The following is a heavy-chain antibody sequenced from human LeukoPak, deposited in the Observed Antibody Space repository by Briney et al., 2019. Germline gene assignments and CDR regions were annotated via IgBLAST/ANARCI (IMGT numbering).Heavy chain of an antibody. CDR3: ARDRRGYCSSTSCPYGMDV. CDR1: GFTFSSYS. V-gene: IGHV3-48*04. J-gene: IGHJ6*02. Sequence: GGSLRLSCAASGFTFSSYSMNWVRQAPGKGLEWVSYISSSSSTIYYADSVKGRFTISRDNAKNSLYLQMNSLRAEDTAVYYCARDRRGYCSSTSCPYGMDVWGQGTTVTVSS. D-gene: IGHD2-2*01. CDR2: ISSSSSTI.